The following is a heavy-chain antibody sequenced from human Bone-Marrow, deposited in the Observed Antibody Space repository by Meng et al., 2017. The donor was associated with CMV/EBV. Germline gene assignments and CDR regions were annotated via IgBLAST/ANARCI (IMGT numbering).Heavy chain of an antibody. CDR1: GFTFSTND. CDR2: ISDSGRIM. Sequence: GESLKISCAACGFTFSTNDIHWVRQATRKGLEWVSYISDSGRIMYADSVKGRFTTSRDNAKNSLYLQMNSLRVEDTAVYYCARIGYSSSSLDYWGQGTLVTVSS. V-gene: IGHV3-48*04. J-gene: IGHJ4*02. CDR3: ARIGYSSSSLDY. D-gene: IGHD6-13*01.